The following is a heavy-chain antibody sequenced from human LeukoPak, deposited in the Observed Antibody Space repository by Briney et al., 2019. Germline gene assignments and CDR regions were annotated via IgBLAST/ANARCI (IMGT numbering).Heavy chain of an antibody. CDR1: GFTVSSSY. CDR2: ISSAGTT. CDR3: ARATFSSSGHSY. D-gene: IGHD6-13*01. Sequence: AGGSLRLSCAASGFTVSSSYMSWVRQAPGKGLEWVSIISSAGTTYYADSVKGRFTISRDNSKNTVYLQVNSLRDEDTAVYYCARATFSSSGHSYWGQGTLVTVSS. J-gene: IGHJ4*02. V-gene: IGHV3-66*01.